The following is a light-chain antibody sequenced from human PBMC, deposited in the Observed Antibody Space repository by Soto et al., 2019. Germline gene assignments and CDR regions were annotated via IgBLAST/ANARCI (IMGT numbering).Light chain of an antibody. V-gene: IGLV2-14*01. J-gene: IGLJ1*01. CDR1: SSDVGDYNY. Sequence: QSALTQPASVSGSPGQSITISCTGTSSDVGDYNYVSWYQHHPGKAPKLMTYDVSNRPSGVSNRFSGSKSGNTASLTISGLQAEDEADYDCSSYTSISTYVFGPGTKLTVL. CDR3: SSYTSISTYV. CDR2: DVS.